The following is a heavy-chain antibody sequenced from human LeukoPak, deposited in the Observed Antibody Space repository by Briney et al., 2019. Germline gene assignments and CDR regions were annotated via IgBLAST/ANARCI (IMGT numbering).Heavy chain of an antibody. CDR3: ARGTVDTAIDT. CDR2: VYYSGTT. CDR1: GGFISSFY. D-gene: IGHD5-18*01. Sequence: SETLSLTCTVSGGFISSFYCSWIWQPPGKGLEWIGYVYYSGTTNYNPSLKSRVTISSDTSKNQFSLRLSSVTAADTAVYYCARGTVDTAIDTWGQGALVTVSS. J-gene: IGHJ4*02. V-gene: IGHV4-59*08.